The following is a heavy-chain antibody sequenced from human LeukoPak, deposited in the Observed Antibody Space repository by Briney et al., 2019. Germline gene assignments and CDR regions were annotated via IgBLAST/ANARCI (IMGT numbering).Heavy chain of an antibody. J-gene: IGHJ4*02. V-gene: IGHV3-30*04. CDR2: ISYDGSNK. D-gene: IGHD2-2*01. Sequence: GRSLRLSCAASGFTFSSYAMHWVRQAPGKGLEWVAVISYDGSNKYYADSVKGRFTISRDNSKNTLYLQMNSLRAEDTAVYYCGRDLEPIVPAGGGDYWGQGTLVTVSS. CDR1: GFTFSSYA. CDR3: GRDLEPIVPAGGGDY.